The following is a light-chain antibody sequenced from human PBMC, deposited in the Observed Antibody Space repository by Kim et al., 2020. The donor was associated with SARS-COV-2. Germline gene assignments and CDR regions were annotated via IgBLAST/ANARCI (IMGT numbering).Light chain of an antibody. CDR2: GAS. CDR3: QQYNDWLT. J-gene: IGKJ4*01. CDR1: QSVRSN. Sequence: PGGRATLSCRASQSVRSNLVWYQQKPGQPPRLLIYGASTRATGIPARFSGSGSGTEFTLTISSLQSDDVAVYYCQQYNDWLTFGGGTKVDIK. V-gene: IGKV3-15*01.